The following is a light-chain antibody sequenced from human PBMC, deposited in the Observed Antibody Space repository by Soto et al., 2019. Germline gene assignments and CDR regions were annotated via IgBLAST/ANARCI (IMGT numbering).Light chain of an antibody. J-gene: IGKJ4*01. Sequence: EIVLTQSPGTLSLSPGERATLSCRASQSVSSSYLAWYQQKPGQAPRLLIYGASSRATGIPDRFSGSGSGTHFTLTISRLEPEDFAVYYCQQCGSSPLTFGGGTKVEIK. CDR1: QSVSSSY. CDR3: QQCGSSPLT. V-gene: IGKV3-20*01. CDR2: GAS.